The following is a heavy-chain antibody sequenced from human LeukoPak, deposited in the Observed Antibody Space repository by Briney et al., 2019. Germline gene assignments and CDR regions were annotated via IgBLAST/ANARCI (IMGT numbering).Heavy chain of an antibody. CDR2: ISSSGSTI. V-gene: IGHV3-48*03. D-gene: IGHD6-19*01. Sequence: PGGSLRLSCAASGFTFSSYEMNWVRQAPGKGLEWVSYISSSGSTIYYADSVKGRFTISRDNAKNSLYLQMNSLRAEDTAVYYCARDSGSGWSENDYWGQGTLVTVSS. J-gene: IGHJ4*02. CDR3: ARDSGSGWSENDY. CDR1: GFTFSSYE.